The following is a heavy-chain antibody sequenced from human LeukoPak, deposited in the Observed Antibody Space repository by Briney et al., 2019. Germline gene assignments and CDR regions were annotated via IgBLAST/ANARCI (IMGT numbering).Heavy chain of an antibody. Sequence: ASVKVSCKASGYTFTNYAMNWVRQAPGQGLEWMGWISAYNGNTELAQKFQGRVTLATDASTSTAYVELRSLTSDDTAVYFCVRGGSRSRRGDDAFDIWGQGTMVTVSS. J-gene: IGHJ3*02. CDR1: GYTFTNYA. CDR3: VRGGSRSRRGDDAFDI. V-gene: IGHV1-18*01. D-gene: IGHD3-10*01. CDR2: ISAYNGNT.